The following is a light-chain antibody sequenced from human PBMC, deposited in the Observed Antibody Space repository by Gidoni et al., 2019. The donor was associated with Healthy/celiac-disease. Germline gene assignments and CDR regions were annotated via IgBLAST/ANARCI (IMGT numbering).Light chain of an antibody. CDR3: QQYGSSPPLT. Sequence: EIVLTQSPGTLSLSPGERATLSCRASQSVSSSYLAWYQPTPGQAPRLLIYGASSRATGIPDRFSGSGSGTDFTLTISRLEPEDFAVYYCQQYGSSPPLTFGGGTKVEIK. V-gene: IGKV3-20*01. CDR2: GAS. J-gene: IGKJ4*01. CDR1: QSVSSSY.